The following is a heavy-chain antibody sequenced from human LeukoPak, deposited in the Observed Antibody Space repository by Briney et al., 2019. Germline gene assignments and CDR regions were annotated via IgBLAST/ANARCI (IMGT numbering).Heavy chain of an antibody. CDR2: INTDESST. D-gene: IGHD2-15*01. J-gene: IGHJ4*02. CDR1: GFTFSSYW. CDR3: ASGGPIYYFDY. V-gene: IGHV3-74*01. Sequence: QTRGSLRLSCAASGFTFSSYWMHWVRQAPGKGLVWVSRINTDESSTSYADSVKGRFTISRDNAKNTLYLQMNSLRAGDTAVYYCASGGPIYYFDYWGQGTLVTVSS.